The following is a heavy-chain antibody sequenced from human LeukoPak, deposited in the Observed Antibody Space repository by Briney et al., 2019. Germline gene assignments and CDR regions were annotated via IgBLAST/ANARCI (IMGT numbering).Heavy chain of an antibody. D-gene: IGHD5-12*01. CDR1: GYTLTELS. J-gene: IGHJ4*02. Sequence: ASVKVSCKVSGYTLTELSMHWVRQAPGRGLEWMGGFDPEDGETIYAQKFQGRVTMTRDTSTSTVYMELSSLRSEDTAVYYCARARGYSGSRFDYWGQGTLVTVSS. V-gene: IGHV1-24*01. CDR2: FDPEDGET. CDR3: ARARGYSGSRFDY.